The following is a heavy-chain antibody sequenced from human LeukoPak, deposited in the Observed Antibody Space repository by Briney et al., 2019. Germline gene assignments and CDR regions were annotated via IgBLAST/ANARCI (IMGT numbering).Heavy chain of an antibody. CDR2: TYYRSKWYN. CDR3: AGEPTKTGYFYL. CDR1: GDSVSSNSAA. J-gene: IGHJ2*01. Sequence: SQTLSLTCAISGDSVSSNSAAWNWITPSPSRGLEWLGRTYYRSKWYNDYAVFVKSRITINPDTSKNQFSLQLNSVTAEDTAVYYCAGEPTKTGYFYLWGRGTLVTVAS. V-gene: IGHV6-1*01. D-gene: IGHD5-24*01.